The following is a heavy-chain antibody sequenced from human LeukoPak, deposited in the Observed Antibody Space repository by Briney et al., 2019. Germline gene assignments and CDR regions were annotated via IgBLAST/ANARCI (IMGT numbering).Heavy chain of an antibody. CDR3: ARKLMVREVITPYYYYMDV. V-gene: IGHV3-33*01. D-gene: IGHD3-10*01. Sequence: GGSLRLSCAASGFTFSSYGMHWVRQAPGKGLEWVAVIWYDGSNKYYADSVKGRFTISRDNSKNTLYLQMNSLRAEDTAVYYCARKLMVREVITPYYYYMDVWGKGTTVTVSS. CDR2: IWYDGSNK. J-gene: IGHJ6*03. CDR1: GFTFSSYG.